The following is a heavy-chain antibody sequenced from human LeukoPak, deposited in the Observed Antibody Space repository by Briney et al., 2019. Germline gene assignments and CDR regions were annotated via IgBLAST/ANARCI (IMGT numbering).Heavy chain of an antibody. Sequence: ASVKVSCKASGYTFTSYGISWVRQAPGQGLEWMGWISAYNGNTNYAQKLQGRVTMTTDTSTSTAYMELRSLRSADTAVYYCARAYGDYAYYYYYYMDVWGKGTTVTVSS. CDR3: ARAYGDYAYYYYYYMDV. J-gene: IGHJ6*03. D-gene: IGHD4-17*01. CDR2: ISAYNGNT. CDR1: GYTFTSYG. V-gene: IGHV1-18*01.